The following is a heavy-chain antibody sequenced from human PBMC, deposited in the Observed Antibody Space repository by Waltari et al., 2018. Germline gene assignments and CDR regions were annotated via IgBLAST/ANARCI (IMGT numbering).Heavy chain of an antibody. J-gene: IGHJ4*02. D-gene: IGHD2-8*02. V-gene: IGHV3-23*01. Sequence: EVQLLESGGGLVQPGGSQRLSCAASGFSFSNYAMSWVRQAPGKGLEYVSAISVSGGNTYYADSVKGRFTVSRDNSKNTLFLQLNRLRAEDTATYYCASQVDFALVPVERHFDSWGQGTLVTVSP. CDR3: ASQVDFALVPVERHFDS. CDR2: ISVSGGNT. CDR1: GFSFSNYA.